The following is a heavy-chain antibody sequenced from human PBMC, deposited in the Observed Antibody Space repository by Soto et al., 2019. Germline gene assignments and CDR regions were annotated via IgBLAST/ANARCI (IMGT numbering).Heavy chain of an antibody. V-gene: IGHV4-39*01. D-gene: IGHD3-9*01. CDR1: GGSISSSSYY. CDR2: IYYSGST. J-gene: IGHJ6*03. CDR3: ARVKYYDILTGYYEPDYYYMDV. Sequence: QLQLQESGPGLVKPSETLSLTCTVSGGSISSSSYYWGWIRQPPGKGLEWIGSIYYSGSTYYNPSLKSRVTISVDTSKNQFSLKLSSVTAADTAVYYCARVKYYDILTGYYEPDYYYMDVWGKGTTVTVSS.